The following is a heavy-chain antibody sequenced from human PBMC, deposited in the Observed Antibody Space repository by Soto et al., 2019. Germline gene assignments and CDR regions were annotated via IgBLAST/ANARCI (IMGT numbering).Heavy chain of an antibody. J-gene: IGHJ4*02. CDR3: TRVKLLGFGVDPRTNERASDY. V-gene: IGHV1-18*01. Sequence: GASVKVSCKASGYTFTSYGISWVRQAPGQGLEWMGWISAYNGNTNYAQKLQGRVTMTTDTSTSTAYMELRSLRSDDTAVYYCTRVKLLGFGVDPRTNERASDYWGQGTLVTVSS. CDR1: GYTFTSYG. D-gene: IGHD3-10*01. CDR2: ISAYNGNT.